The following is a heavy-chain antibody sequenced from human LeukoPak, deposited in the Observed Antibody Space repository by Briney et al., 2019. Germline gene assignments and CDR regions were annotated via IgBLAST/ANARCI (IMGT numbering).Heavy chain of an antibody. CDR2: IYLGDSET. J-gene: IGHJ4*02. CDR1: GHSFVRYW. D-gene: IGHD3-10*01. Sequence: RESLKISCRGSGHSFVRYWLAWVRQMPGQGLEWMGIIYLGDSETRYSPSFEGQVTISADQFLTTPYPQWGSLKASDTGMYYCARVSGSESYYDASYYYFDYWGQGTLVTVSS. V-gene: IGHV5-51*01. CDR3: ARVSGSESYYDASYYYFDY.